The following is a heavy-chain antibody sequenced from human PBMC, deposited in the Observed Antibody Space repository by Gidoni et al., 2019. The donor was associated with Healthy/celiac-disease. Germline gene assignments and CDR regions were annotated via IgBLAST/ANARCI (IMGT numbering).Heavy chain of an antibody. CDR3: AKDHGYSGYDEYYYYYGMDV. J-gene: IGHJ6*02. Sequence: QVQLVESGGGVVQPGRSLRLSCAAPGFTFSSSAMHWVRQAPGKGLEWVAVISYDGSNKYYADSVKGRFTISRDNSKNTLYLQMNSLRAEDTAVYYCAKDHGYSGYDEYYYYYGMDVWGQGTTVTVSS. V-gene: IGHV3-30*18. CDR2: ISYDGSNK. CDR1: GFTFSSSA. D-gene: IGHD5-12*01.